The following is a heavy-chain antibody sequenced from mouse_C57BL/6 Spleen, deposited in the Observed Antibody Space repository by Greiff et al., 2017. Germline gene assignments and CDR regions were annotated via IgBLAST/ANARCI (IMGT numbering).Heavy chain of an antibody. CDR3: ARGPYSTGFDY. CDR2: ISYDGSN. D-gene: IGHD1-1*01. J-gene: IGHJ2*01. Sequence: EVKLMESGPGLVKPSQSLSLTCSVTGYSITSGYYWNWIRQFPGNKLEWMGYISYDGSNNYNPSLKNRISITRDTSKNQFFLKLNSVSTEDTATYYCARGPYSTGFDYWGQGTTLTVSS. CDR1: GYSITSGYY. V-gene: IGHV3-6*01.